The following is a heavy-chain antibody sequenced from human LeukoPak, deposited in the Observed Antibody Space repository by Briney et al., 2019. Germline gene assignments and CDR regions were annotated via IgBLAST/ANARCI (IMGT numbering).Heavy chain of an antibody. CDR1: GFTFSTYA. V-gene: IGHV3-23*01. D-gene: IGHD2-15*01. CDR2: ISVSGGTT. Sequence: GGSLRLSCAASGFTFSTYAMSWVRQAPGKGLEWVSGISVSGGTTHYADSVKGRFTISRDNSKNTLSLQMNSLRAEDTAVYYCAKGWTKYCSGGSCYSPLYYFGYWGQGTLVTVSS. CDR3: AKGWTKYCSGGSCYSPLYYFGY. J-gene: IGHJ4*02.